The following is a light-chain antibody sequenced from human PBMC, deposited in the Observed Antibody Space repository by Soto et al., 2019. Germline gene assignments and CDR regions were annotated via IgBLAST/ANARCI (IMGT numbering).Light chain of an antibody. V-gene: IGKV3-15*01. CDR1: QSVNSN. Sequence: EIVMTQSPATLSVSPGERATLSCRASQSVNSNLAWYRQKPGQAPRLLISDASTRATGVPARFSGSGSGTEFPCTTSSLQAEDSGIYYCQQYNFWPPLTFGGGTKVEIK. CDR3: QQYNFWPPLT. CDR2: DAS. J-gene: IGKJ4*01.